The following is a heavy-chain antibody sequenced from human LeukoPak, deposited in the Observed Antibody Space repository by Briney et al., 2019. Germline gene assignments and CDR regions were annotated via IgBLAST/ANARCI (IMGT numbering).Heavy chain of an antibody. Sequence: SETLSLTCTVSGGSISSGDYYWSWIRQPPGKGLEWIGYIYYSGSTYYNPSLKSRVTISVDTSKNQFSLKLSSVTAAGTAVYYCARASQGWFDPWGQGTLVTVSS. V-gene: IGHV4-30-4*01. J-gene: IGHJ5*02. CDR2: IYYSGST. CDR1: GGSISSGDYY. CDR3: ARASQGWFDP.